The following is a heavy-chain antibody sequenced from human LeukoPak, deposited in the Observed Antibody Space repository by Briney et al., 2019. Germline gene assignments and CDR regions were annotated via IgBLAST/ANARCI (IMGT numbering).Heavy chain of an antibody. D-gene: IGHD3-3*01. V-gene: IGHV3-20*04. CDR1: GFTFDDYG. Sequence: GGSLRLSCAASGFTFDDYGMSWVRQAPGKGLEWVSGINWNGGSTGYADSVKGRFTISRDNAKNSLYLQMNSLRAEDTALYYRARGLRLGYDFWSGYSYDAFDIWGQGTMVTVSS. CDR2: INWNGGST. CDR3: ARGLRLGYDFWSGYSYDAFDI. J-gene: IGHJ3*02.